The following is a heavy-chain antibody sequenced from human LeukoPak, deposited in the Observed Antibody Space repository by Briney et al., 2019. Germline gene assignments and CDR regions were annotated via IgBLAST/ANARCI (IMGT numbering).Heavy chain of an antibody. CDR3: ARAYGAEPEAFDI. CDR1: GGSISNYY. J-gene: IGHJ3*02. D-gene: IGHD4-17*01. CDR2: IYYSGST. Sequence: SETPSLTCTVSGGSISNYYWSWIRQPPGKGLEWIGYIYYSGSTNYNPSLKSRVTISVDTSKNQFSLKLSSVTAADTAVYYCARAYGAEPEAFDIWGQGTMVTVSS. V-gene: IGHV4-59*01.